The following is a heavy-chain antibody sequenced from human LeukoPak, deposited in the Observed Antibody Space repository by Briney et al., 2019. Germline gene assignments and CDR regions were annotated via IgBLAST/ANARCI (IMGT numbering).Heavy chain of an antibody. CDR2: MYHNGST. Sequence: SETLSLTCTVSGGSISSISYYWGWIRQPPGKGLEWIGSMYHNGSTYYNPSLKSRVTISVDTSKNQFSLKLTSVTAADTAVYYCARERVMTTVTRHYYYYMDVWGKGTTVTVSS. J-gene: IGHJ6*03. CDR3: ARERVMTTVTRHYYYYMDV. V-gene: IGHV4-39*07. CDR1: GGSISSISYY. D-gene: IGHD4-17*01.